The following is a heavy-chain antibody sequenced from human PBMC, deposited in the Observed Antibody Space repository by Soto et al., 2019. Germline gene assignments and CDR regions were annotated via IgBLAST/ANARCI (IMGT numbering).Heavy chain of an antibody. CDR3: ARASEKLIIQPKFDS. CDR1: GDSITSNSYF. CDR2: IYYSGTT. D-gene: IGHD5-18*01. Sequence: SETLSLTCTVSGDSITSNSYFWAWIRQPPGKGLEWIGSIYYSGTTYYNPSLKSRVTISVDKSKNQFSLKLSSVTAADTAVYYCARASEKLIIQPKFDSWGQGTLVTVSS. J-gene: IGHJ4*02. V-gene: IGHV4-39*07.